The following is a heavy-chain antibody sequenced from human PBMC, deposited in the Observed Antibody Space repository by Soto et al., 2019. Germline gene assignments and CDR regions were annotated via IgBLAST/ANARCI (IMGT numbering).Heavy chain of an antibody. CDR1: GFTFSSYG. Sequence: PGGSLRLSCAASGFTFSSYGMHWVRQAPGKGLEWVAVISYDGSNKYYADSVKGRFTISRDNSKNTLYLQMNSLRAEDTAVYYCVSSPRNWFDPWGQGTLVTVSS. J-gene: IGHJ5*02. CDR2: ISYDGSNK. CDR3: VSSPRNWFDP. V-gene: IGHV3-30*03. D-gene: IGHD6-6*01.